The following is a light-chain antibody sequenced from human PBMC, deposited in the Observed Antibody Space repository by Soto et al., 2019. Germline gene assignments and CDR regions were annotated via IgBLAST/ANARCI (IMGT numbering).Light chain of an antibody. Sequence: ALTQSPVILSLSPGESATLYCRVSQTTSPKYVAWYQQKPGQAPRLLIYGASSRATGIPDRFSGSGSGTDFTLTISRLEPEDFAVYYCQQYGSSPITFGQGTRLEIK. CDR3: QQYGSSPIT. CDR2: GAS. CDR1: QTTSPKY. J-gene: IGKJ5*01. V-gene: IGKV3-20*01.